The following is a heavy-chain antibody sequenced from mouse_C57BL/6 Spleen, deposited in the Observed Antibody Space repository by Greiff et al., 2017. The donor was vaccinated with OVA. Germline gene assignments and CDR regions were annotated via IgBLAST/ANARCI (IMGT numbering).Heavy chain of an antibody. CDR1: GYTFTDYY. CDR3: AKYGSSFRNYAMDY. D-gene: IGHD1-1*01. CDR2: IFPGSGST. V-gene: IGHV1-75*01. J-gene: IGHJ4*01. Sequence: QVQLKQSGPELVKPGASVKISCKASGYTFTDYYINWVKQRPGQGLEWIGWIFPGSGSTYYNEKFKGKATLTVDKSSSTAYMLLSSLTSEDSAVYFCAKYGSSFRNYAMDYWGQGTSVTVSS.